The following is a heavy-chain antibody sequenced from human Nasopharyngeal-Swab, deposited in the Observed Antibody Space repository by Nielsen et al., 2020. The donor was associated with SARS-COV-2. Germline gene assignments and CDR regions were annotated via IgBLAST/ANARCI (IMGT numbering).Heavy chain of an antibody. CDR2: ISGSGVGT. CDR3: ARQGLVGATGAFDI. D-gene: IGHD1-26*01. CDR1: GFTFSSYA. J-gene: IGHJ3*02. Sequence: GESLKISCAVSGFTFSSYAMSWVRQAPGKGLEWVSGISGSGVGTYYADSVKGRFTISRDNSKKTLYLQMSSLRAEDTAVYYCARQGLVGATGAFDIWGQGTMVTVSS. V-gene: IGHV3-23*01.